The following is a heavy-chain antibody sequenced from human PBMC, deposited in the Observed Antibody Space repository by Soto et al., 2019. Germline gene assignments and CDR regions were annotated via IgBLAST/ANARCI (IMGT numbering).Heavy chain of an antibody. J-gene: IGHJ5*02. V-gene: IGHV3-30-3*01. CDR1: GFTFSSYA. CDR3: ARALGFGELPTANWFDP. Sequence: GGSLRLSCAASGFTFSSYAMHWVRQAPGKGLEWVAVISYDGSNKYYADSVKGRFTISRDNSKNTLYLQMSSLRAEDTAVYYCARALGFGELPTANWFDPWGQGTLVTVSS. D-gene: IGHD3-10*01. CDR2: ISYDGSNK.